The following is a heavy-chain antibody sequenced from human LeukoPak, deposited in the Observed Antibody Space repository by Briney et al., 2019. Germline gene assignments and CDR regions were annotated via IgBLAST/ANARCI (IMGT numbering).Heavy chain of an antibody. V-gene: IGHV1-69*13. J-gene: IGHJ4*02. CDR3: ARDCTNGVCYDY. Sequence: SVKVSCKASGGTSSSYAISWVRQAPGQGLEWMGGIIPIFGTANYAQKFQGRVTITADESTSTAYMELSSLRSEDTAVYYCARDCTNGVCYDYWGQGTLVTVPS. CDR2: IIPIFGTA. D-gene: IGHD2-8*01. CDR1: GGTSSSYA.